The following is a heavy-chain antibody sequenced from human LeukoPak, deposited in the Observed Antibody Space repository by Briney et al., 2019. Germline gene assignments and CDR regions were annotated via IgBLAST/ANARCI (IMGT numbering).Heavy chain of an antibody. D-gene: IGHD2-2*01. J-gene: IGHJ6*02. Sequence: GASVKVSCKASGYTCTSYGISWVRQAPGQGLEWMGWISAYNGNTNYAQKLQGRVTMTTDTSTSTAYMELRSLRSDDTAVYYCARDPRIVVVPADIYYYYYGMDVWGQGTTVTVSS. CDR3: ARDPRIVVVPADIYYYYYGMDV. V-gene: IGHV1-18*01. CDR2: ISAYNGNT. CDR1: GYTCTSYG.